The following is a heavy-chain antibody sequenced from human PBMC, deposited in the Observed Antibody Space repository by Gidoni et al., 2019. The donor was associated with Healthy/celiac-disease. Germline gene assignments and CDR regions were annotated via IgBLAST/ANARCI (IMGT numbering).Heavy chain of an antibody. CDR3: TRGKDCSGGSCYGGYYGMDV. CDR1: GFTFGDYA. J-gene: IGHJ6*02. Sequence: LSCTASGFTFGDYAMSWFRQAPGKGLEWVGFIRSKAYGGTTEYAASVKGRFTISRDDSKSIAYLQMNSLKTEDTAAYYCTRGKDCSGGSCYGGYYGMDVWGQGTTVTVSS. D-gene: IGHD2-15*01. V-gene: IGHV3-49*03. CDR2: IRSKAYGGTT.